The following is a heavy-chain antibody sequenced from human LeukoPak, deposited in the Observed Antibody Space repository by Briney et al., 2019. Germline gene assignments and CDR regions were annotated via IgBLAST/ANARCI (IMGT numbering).Heavy chain of an antibody. CDR1: GFTFSNYG. CDR2: ISGSGDGT. D-gene: IGHD3-22*01. Sequence: GGSLRPSCAASGFTFSNYGMSWVRQAPGKGLEWVSVISGSGDGTYYAASMEGRFTISRDNSKNTLYLQMYSLRAEDTAVYYCAEDSSGYYGVFDYWGQGTLVTVSS. V-gene: IGHV3-23*01. CDR3: AEDSSGYYGVFDY. J-gene: IGHJ4*02.